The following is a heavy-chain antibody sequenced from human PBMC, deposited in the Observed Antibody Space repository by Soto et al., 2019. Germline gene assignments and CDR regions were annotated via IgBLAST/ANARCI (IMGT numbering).Heavy chain of an antibody. V-gene: IGHV3-23*01. CDR2: ISGSGGST. CDR3: ANLGVGPAARPGGYYYYGMDV. Sequence: GGSLRLSCAASGFTFSSYAVSWVRQAPGKGLEWVSAISGSGGSTYYADSVKGRFTISRDNSKNTLYLQMNSLRAEDTAVYYCANLGVGPAARPGGYYYYGMDVWGQGTTVTVSS. D-gene: IGHD6-6*01. J-gene: IGHJ6*02. CDR1: GFTFSSYA.